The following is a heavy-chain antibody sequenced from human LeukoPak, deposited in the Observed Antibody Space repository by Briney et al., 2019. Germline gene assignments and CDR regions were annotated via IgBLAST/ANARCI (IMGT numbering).Heavy chain of an antibody. J-gene: IGHJ3*01. CDR2: IYNNGDT. Sequence: SETLSLTCTVSGRPITSSAYYWVWVRQSPGRGLEWLGSIYNNGDTYYNPSFESRVTIAIETSKNQLSLKMTSVTAAGAAAYYCTSRGFRLPLDAFDVWGQGTRVAVSS. CDR3: TSRGFRLPLDAFDV. V-gene: IGHV4-39*01. D-gene: IGHD5-24*01. CDR1: GRPITSSAYY.